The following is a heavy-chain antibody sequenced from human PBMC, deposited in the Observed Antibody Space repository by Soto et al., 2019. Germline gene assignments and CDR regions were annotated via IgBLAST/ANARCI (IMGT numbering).Heavy chain of an antibody. CDR3: TTVIVVVIAKTRILDY. J-gene: IGHJ4*02. Sequence: EVQLVESGGGLVKPGGSLGLSCAASGFTFSNAWMSWVRQAPGKGLEWVGRIKSKTDGGTTDYAAPVKGRFTISRDDSKNTLYLQMNSLKTEDTAVYYCTTVIVVVIAKTRILDYWGQGTLVTVSS. CDR1: GFTFSNAW. CDR2: IKSKTDGGTT. D-gene: IGHD2-21*01. V-gene: IGHV3-15*01.